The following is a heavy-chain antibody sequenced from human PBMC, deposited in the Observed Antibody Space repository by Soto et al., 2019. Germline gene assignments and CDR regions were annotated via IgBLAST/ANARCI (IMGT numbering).Heavy chain of an antibody. Sequence: ASVKVSCKASGYTFSFYSINWVRQAPGLGLEWMGRINPILSVSNYAQKFQGRVTITADKSTSTAYMELSSLRSEDTAMYYCASSTYYYDSSGYYTTRHRALDIRGQGTMVTVSS. CDR1: GYTFSFYS. J-gene: IGHJ3*02. CDR2: INPILSVS. V-gene: IGHV1-69*02. CDR3: ASSTYYYDSSGYYTTRHRALDI. D-gene: IGHD3-22*01.